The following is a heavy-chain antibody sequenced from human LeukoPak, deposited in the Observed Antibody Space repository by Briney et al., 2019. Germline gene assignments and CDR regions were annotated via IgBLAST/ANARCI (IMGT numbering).Heavy chain of an antibody. V-gene: IGHV3-74*01. CDR1: GFTYGNYL. J-gene: IGHJ4*02. Sequence: GGSLRLSCAASGFTYGNYLMHWVRQAPGKGLVWVSRISPDGRSTNYADFVKGRFAVSRDNAMNTVYLQMNSLRTEDTAVYYCVRGASGGHYVIDYWGQGTLVTVSS. CDR3: VRGASGGHYVIDY. D-gene: IGHD1-26*01. CDR2: ISPDGRST.